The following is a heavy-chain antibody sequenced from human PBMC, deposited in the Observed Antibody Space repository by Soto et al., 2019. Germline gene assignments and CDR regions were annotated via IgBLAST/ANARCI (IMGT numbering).Heavy chain of an antibody. Sequence: GGSLRLSCAASGFTFSSYAMSWVRQAPGKGLEWVSAISGSGGSTYYADSVKGRFTISRDNSKNTLYLQMNSLRAEDTAVYYCAKGITRPRYSSGWYNFNYFDYWGQGTLVTVSS. CDR2: ISGSGGST. CDR1: GFTFSSYA. V-gene: IGHV3-23*01. D-gene: IGHD6-19*01. J-gene: IGHJ4*02. CDR3: AKGITRPRYSSGWYNFNYFDY.